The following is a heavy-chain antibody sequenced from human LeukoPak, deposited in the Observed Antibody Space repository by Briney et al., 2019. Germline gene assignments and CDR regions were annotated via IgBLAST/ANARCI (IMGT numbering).Heavy chain of an antibody. CDR1: GFTFSSYA. CDR3: AKGGRWELLRVDYFDY. D-gene: IGHD1-26*01. V-gene: IGHV3-23*01. CDR2: ISGSGGST. J-gene: IGHJ4*02. Sequence: PGGSLRLSCAASGFTFSSYAMSWVRQAPGKGLEWVSAISGSGGSTYYADSVKGRFTISRDNSKNTLYLQMNSLRAEDTAVYYCAKGGRWELLRVDYFDYWGQGTLVTVSS.